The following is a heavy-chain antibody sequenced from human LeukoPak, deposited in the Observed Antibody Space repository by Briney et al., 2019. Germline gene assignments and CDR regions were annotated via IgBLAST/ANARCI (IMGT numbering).Heavy chain of an antibody. V-gene: IGHV3-30*02. CDR3: ASYLTGLDPYYYGMDV. Sequence: GGSLRLSCAASGFTFSSYGMHWVRQAPGKGLEWEAFIRYDGSNKYYADSVKGRFTISRDNSKNTLYLQMNSLRAEDTAVYYCASYLTGLDPYYYGMDVWGQGTTVTVSS. CDR2: IRYDGSNK. D-gene: IGHD3-9*01. CDR1: GFTFSSYG. J-gene: IGHJ6*02.